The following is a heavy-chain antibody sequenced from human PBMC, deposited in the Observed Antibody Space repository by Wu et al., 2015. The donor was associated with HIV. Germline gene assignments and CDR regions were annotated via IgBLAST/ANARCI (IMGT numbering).Heavy chain of an antibody. CDR2: INPNSGGS. J-gene: IGHJ1*01. D-gene: IGHD1-26*01. Sequence: VQLMQVWGVEVEEAVGPSVKVSCKTSGYTFTDNYIHWVRQAPGQGLEWMGWINPNSGGSKSPQKFQGRVTMTRDTSVSTVYLELTRLKFDDTAIYYCTKDYGIVGSTLPEYFQHWGQGTLVTVSS. CDR1: GYTFTDNY. CDR3: TKDYGIVGSTLPEYFQH. V-gene: IGHV1-2*02.